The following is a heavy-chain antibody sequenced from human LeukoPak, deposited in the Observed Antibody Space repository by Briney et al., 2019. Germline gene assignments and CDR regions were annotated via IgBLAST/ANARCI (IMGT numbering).Heavy chain of an antibody. CDR3: ARATRVANYYYMDV. J-gene: IGHJ6*03. V-gene: IGHV4-34*01. D-gene: IGHD4-11*01. Sequence: KPSETLSLTCAVYGGSFSGYYWSWIRQPPGKGLEWIGEINHSGSTNYNPSLKSRVTISVDTSKNQSSLKLSSVTAADTAVYYCARATRVANYYYMDVWGKGTTVTVSS. CDR1: GGSFSGYY. CDR2: INHSGST.